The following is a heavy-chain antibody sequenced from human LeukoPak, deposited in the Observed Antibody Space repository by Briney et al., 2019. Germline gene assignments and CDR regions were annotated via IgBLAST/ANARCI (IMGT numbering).Heavy chain of an antibody. J-gene: IGHJ5*02. CDR1: GFTFSTSW. V-gene: IGHV5-51*01. Sequence: GDSLKISCETSGFTFSTSWIGWVRQLPGAGLEWVGAIYPDDSDTRYSLSFQGQVRISADKSARTAYLEWASLKASDTATYYCARQRAASGSINWFNPWGQGTLVTVSS. D-gene: IGHD3-10*01. CDR2: IYPDDSDT. CDR3: ARQRAASGSINWFNP.